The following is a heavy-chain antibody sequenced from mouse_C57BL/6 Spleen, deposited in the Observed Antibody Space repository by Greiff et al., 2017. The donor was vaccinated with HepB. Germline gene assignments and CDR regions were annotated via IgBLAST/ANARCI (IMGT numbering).Heavy chain of an antibody. Sequence: QVQLKQSGAELARPGASVKLSCKASGYTFTSYGISWVKQRTGQGLEWIGEIYPRSGNTYYNEKFKGKATLTADKSSSTAYMELRSLTSEDSAVYFCYYYYGSSPYYAMDYWGQGTSVTVSS. CDR2: IYPRSGNT. V-gene: IGHV1-81*01. CDR3: YYYYGSSPYYAMDY. J-gene: IGHJ4*01. CDR1: GYTFTSYG. D-gene: IGHD1-1*01.